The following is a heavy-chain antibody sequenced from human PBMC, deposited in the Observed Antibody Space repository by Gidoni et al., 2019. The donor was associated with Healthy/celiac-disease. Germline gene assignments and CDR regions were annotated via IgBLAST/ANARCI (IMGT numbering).Heavy chain of an antibody. J-gene: IGHJ4*02. CDR1: GGSISSSSYY. CDR3: AASGPRWVYDSSGYYPIDY. Sequence: QLQLQESGPGLVKPSETLSLTCTVSGGSISSSSYYWGWIRQPPGKGLEWIGSIYYSGSTYYNPSLKSRVTISVDTSKNQFSLKLSSVTAADTAVYYCAASGPRWVYDSSGYYPIDYWGQGTLVTVSS. CDR2: IYYSGST. D-gene: IGHD3-22*01. V-gene: IGHV4-39*01.